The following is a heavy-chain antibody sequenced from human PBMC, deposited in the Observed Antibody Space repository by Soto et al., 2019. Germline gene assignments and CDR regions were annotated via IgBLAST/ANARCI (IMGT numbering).Heavy chain of an antibody. D-gene: IGHD3-3*01. CDR2: IYPGDSDT. CDR3: ARQTAAIFGVVNAFDY. V-gene: IGHV5-51*01. CDR1: GYSFTSYW. J-gene: IGHJ4*02. Sequence: GESLKISCKGSGYSFTSYWIGWVRQMPGKGLEWMGIIYPGDSDTRYSPSFQGQVTISADKSISTAYLQWSSRKASDTAMYYCARQTAAIFGVVNAFDYWGQGTLVTVSS.